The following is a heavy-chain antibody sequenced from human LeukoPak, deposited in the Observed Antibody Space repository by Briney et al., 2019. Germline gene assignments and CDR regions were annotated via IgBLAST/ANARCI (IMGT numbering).Heavy chain of an antibody. Sequence: PSETLSLTCAVSGGSVSSGSYYWSWIRQPPGKGLEWIGYIYYSGSTNYNPSLKSRVTISVDTSKNQFSLKLSSVTAADTAVYYCARGSTLYYDILTGYYTPGPFDIWGQGTMFTVSS. CDR1: GGSVSSGSYY. CDR2: IYYSGST. V-gene: IGHV4-61*01. J-gene: IGHJ3*02. CDR3: ARGSTLYYDILTGYYTPGPFDI. D-gene: IGHD3-9*01.